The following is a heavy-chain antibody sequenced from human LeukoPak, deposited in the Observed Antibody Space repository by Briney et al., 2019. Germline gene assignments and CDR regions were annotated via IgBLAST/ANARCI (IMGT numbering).Heavy chain of an antibody. J-gene: IGHJ4*02. Sequence: SETLSLTCTVSGASISGSGYYWGWIRQPPGKGLEWIGNIYDSGSTYYNASLQSRVTISIDTSKSQFSLRLSSVTAADTAMYYCAKSGGYGLIGYWGQGTLVTVSS. D-gene: IGHD1-26*01. CDR1: GASISGSGYY. V-gene: IGHV4-39*01. CDR2: IYDSGST. CDR3: AKSGGYGLIGY.